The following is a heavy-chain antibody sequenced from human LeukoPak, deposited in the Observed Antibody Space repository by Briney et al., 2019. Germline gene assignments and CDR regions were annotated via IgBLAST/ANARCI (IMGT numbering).Heavy chain of an antibody. CDR2: IYTSGST. CDR3: ARPKYYYGSGSGAFDI. Sequence: SETLSLTCTVSGASISTGIYYWNWVRQPAGKGLEWIGRIYTSGSTYYRPSLKSRVTISLDTSRNQFSLKLSSVTAADTAVYYCARPKYYYGSGSGAFDIWGQGTMVTVSS. J-gene: IGHJ3*02. D-gene: IGHD3-10*01. CDR1: GASISTGIYY. V-gene: IGHV4-61*02.